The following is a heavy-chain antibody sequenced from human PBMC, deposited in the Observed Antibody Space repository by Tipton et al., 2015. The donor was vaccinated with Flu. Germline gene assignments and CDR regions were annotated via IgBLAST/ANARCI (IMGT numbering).Heavy chain of an antibody. J-gene: IGHJ2*01. D-gene: IGHD2-21*02. V-gene: IGHV4-39*07. CDR3: AGGDYRWYFDL. CDR2: IYYSGST. Sequence: TLSLTCTVSGGSISSSSYYWGWIRQPPGKGLEWIGSIYYSGSTYYNPSLKSRVTISVDTSKNQFSLKLSSVTAADTAVYYCAGGDYRWYFDLWGRGTLVTVSS. CDR1: GGSISSSSYY.